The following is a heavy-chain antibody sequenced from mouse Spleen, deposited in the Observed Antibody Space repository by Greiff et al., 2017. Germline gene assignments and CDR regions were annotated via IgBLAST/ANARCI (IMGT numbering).Heavy chain of an antibody. V-gene: IGHV1-64*01. Sequence: QVQLQQPGAELVKPGASVKLSCKASGYTFTSYWMHWVKQRPGQGLEWIGMIHPNSGSTNYNEKFKSKATLTVDKSSSTAYMQLSSLTSEDSAVYYCARWGRGNYDWFAYWGQGTLVTVSA. CDR3: ARWGRGNYDWFAY. CDR2: IHPNSGST. CDR1: GYTFTSYW. J-gene: IGHJ3*01. D-gene: IGHD2-1*01.